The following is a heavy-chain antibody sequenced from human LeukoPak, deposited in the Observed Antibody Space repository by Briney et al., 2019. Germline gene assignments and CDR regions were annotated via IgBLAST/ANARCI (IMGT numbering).Heavy chain of an antibody. V-gene: IGHV3-74*01. CDR3: ARGGERPIDY. Sequence: GGSLRLSCAASGFTFTKAWMSWVRQAPGKGLVWVSRVNSDGRSTTYADSVKGRFTISRDDAKNTLYLQMNSLRAEDTAVYYCARGGERPIDYWGQGTLVTVSS. J-gene: IGHJ4*02. CDR1: GFTFTKAW. CDR2: VNSDGRST. D-gene: IGHD2-21*01.